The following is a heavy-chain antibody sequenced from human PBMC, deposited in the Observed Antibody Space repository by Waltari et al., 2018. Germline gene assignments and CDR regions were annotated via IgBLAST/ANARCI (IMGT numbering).Heavy chain of an antibody. CDR1: GGSFSGSY. CDR3: ARGACSDTSCYANYYYMDV. V-gene: IGHV4-34*01. D-gene: IGHD2-2*01. CDR2: INGGGST. J-gene: IGHJ6*03. Sequence: QVQLQQWGAGLLKPSETLSLPCAGYGGSFSGSYWTLIRHPPGKGLGWIGGINGGGSTNLNASLKGRVTISVDSSKTQFSLRLTSVAAADTAVYYCARGACSDTSCYANYYYMDVWGKGTAVTVSS.